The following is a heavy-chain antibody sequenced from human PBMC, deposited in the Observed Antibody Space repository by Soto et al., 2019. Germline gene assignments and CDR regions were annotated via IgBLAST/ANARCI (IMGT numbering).Heavy chain of an antibody. CDR3: ARGGIGMVRTFDH. CDR2: IFSSGES. Sequence: GGCLRLCCAASGFTVSSTYMSWVRQAPGKELEWVSIIFSSGESFYADSVKGRFTISRDSSDNTVYLQMNSLKAEDTAVYYCARGGIGMVRTFDHWGQGTLVTVSS. CDR1: GFTVSSTY. J-gene: IGHJ4*02. D-gene: IGHD3-10*01. V-gene: IGHV3-53*01.